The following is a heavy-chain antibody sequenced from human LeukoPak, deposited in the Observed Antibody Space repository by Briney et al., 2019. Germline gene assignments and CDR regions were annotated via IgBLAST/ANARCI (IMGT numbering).Heavy chain of an antibody. CDR1: GFTFSSYE. CDR2: ISSSGSTI. Sequence: PGGSLRVSCAASGFTFSSYEMNWVRQAPGKGLEWVSYISSSGSTIYYADSVKGRFTISRDNAKNSLYLQMNSLRAEDTAVYHCAREAIFEYSSSWGQGTLVTVSS. CDR3: AREAIFEYSSS. V-gene: IGHV3-48*03. D-gene: IGHD6-6*01. J-gene: IGHJ5*02.